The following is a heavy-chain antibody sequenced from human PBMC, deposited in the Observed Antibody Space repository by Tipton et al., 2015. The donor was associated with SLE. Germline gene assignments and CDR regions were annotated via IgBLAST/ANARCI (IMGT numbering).Heavy chain of an antibody. CDR3: ARGSGYDWPGGYYYYGMDV. CDR2: INQGGTT. CDR1: GGSFSGYY. V-gene: IGHV4-34*01. Sequence: TLSLTCAVYGGSFSGYYWSWIRQPPGKGLEWIGEINQGGTTNYNPALMSRVTISVDTSKNQFSLKLSSVTAADTAVYYCARGSGYDWPGGYYYYGMDVWGQGTTVTVSS. D-gene: IGHD5-12*01. J-gene: IGHJ6*02.